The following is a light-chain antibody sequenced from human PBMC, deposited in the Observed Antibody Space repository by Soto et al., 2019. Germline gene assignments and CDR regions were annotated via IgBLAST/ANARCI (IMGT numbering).Light chain of an antibody. CDR3: QQYDNLPT. J-gene: IGKJ4*01. CDR2: DAS. CDR1: QDISNY. V-gene: IGKV1-33*01. Sequence: DIHMTQSPSSLSASSRHRFTNNVQASQDISNYLNWYQQKPGKAPKLLIYDASNLETGVPSRFSGSGSGTDFTFTISSLQPEDIATYYCQQYDNLPTFGGGTKVDIK.